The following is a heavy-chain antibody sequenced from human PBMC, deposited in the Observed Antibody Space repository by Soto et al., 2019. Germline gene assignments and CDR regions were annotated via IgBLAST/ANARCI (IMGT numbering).Heavy chain of an antibody. D-gene: IGHD6-13*01. CDR1: GDSVSSNSAA. J-gene: IGHJ6*02. CDR3: ARESRQQLLKYYYYYGMDV. CDR2: TYYRSKWYN. Sequence: QSQTLSLTCAISGDSVSSNSAAWNWIRQSPSRGLEWLGRTYYRSKWYNDYAVSVKSRITINPDTSKNQFSLQLNSVTPEDTAVYYCARESRQQLLKYYYYYGMDVWGQGTTVTVSS. V-gene: IGHV6-1*01.